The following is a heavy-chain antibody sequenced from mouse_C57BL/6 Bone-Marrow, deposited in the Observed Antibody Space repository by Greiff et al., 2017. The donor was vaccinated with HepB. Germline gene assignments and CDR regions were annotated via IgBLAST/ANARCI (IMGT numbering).Heavy chain of an antibody. V-gene: IGHV1-82*01. Sequence: QVQLQQSGPELVKPGASVKISCKASGYAFSSSWMNWVKQRPGKGLEWIGRIYPGDGDTNYNGKFKGKATLTADKSSSTAYMQISSLKSEDSAVYVCAKRGGSIAWDFGVWGTGTTVTVSS. CDR2: IYPGDGDT. CDR3: AKRGGSIAWDFGV. J-gene: IGHJ1*03. CDR1: GYAFSSSW. D-gene: IGHD2-10*02.